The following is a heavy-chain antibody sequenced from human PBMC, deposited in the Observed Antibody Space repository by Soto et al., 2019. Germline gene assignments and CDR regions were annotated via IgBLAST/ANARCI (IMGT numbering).Heavy chain of an antibody. CDR2: ISAYNGNT. CDR1: GYTFTSYG. D-gene: IGHD5-12*01. J-gene: IGHJ4*02. V-gene: IGHV1-18*01. Sequence: GASVKGSRKASGYTFTSYGISRGRQAPGQGLEWMGWISAYNGNTNYAQKLQGRVTMTTDTSTSTAYMELRSLRSDDTAVYYCARDGYNEPLDYWGQGTLVTVSS. CDR3: ARDGYNEPLDY.